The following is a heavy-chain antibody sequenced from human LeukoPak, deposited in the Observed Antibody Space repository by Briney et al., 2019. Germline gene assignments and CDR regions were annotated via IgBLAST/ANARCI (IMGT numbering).Heavy chain of an antibody. CDR1: GFTFSSYG. V-gene: IGHV3-33*01. J-gene: IGHJ3*02. CDR3: ARENDAFDI. Sequence: GGSLRLSCAAPGFTFSSYGMHWVRQAPGKGLEWVAVIWYDGSNKYYADSVKGRFTISRDNSKNTLYLQMNSLRAEDTAVYYCARENDAFDIWGQGTMVTVSS. CDR2: IWYDGSNK.